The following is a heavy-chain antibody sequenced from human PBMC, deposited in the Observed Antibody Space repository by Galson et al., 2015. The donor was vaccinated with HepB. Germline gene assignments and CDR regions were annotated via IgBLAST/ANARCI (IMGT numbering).Heavy chain of an antibody. D-gene: IGHD3-22*01. Sequence: SVKVSCKASGYTFTSYGISWVRQAPGQGLEWMGWISAYNGNTNYAQKLQGRVTMTTDTSTSTAYMELRSLRSDDTAVYYCARDISDSSGYYGYYYYYGMDVWGQGTTVTVSS. CDR2: ISAYNGNT. CDR1: GYTFTSYG. J-gene: IGHJ6*02. CDR3: ARDISDSSGYYGYYYYYGMDV. V-gene: IGHV1-18*04.